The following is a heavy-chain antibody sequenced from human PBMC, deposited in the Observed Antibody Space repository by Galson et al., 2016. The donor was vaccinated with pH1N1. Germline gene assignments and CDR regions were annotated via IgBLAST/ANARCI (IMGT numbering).Heavy chain of an antibody. Sequence: SLRLSCAASGLTFSGFYMDWVRQAPGKGLEWVGRITKRPEGYTTQDATSVKGRFIISRDDSKDLLYLQMNSLKTEDTAVYYCTRENHHKFDYWGQGTLVTVSS. CDR3: TRENHHKFDY. V-gene: IGHV3-72*01. CDR1: GLTFSGFY. J-gene: IGHJ4*02. D-gene: IGHD1-14*01. CDR2: ITKRPEGYTT.